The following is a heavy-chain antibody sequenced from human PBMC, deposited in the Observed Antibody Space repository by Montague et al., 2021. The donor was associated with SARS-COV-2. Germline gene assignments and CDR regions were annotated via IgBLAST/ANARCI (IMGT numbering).Heavy chain of an antibody. CDR3: ARRYSGYAMDY. D-gene: IGHD5-12*01. V-gene: IGHV5-51*01. Sequence: KVSCKGSGYRFTSYWIGWLRQMPGKGLEWMGIIYPGDSGTRYSPSFQGQVTISADKSIRTAYLQWSSLKASDTAMYYCARRYSGYAMDYWGQGTLVTVSS. CDR2: IYPGDSGT. J-gene: IGHJ4*02. CDR1: GYRFTSYW.